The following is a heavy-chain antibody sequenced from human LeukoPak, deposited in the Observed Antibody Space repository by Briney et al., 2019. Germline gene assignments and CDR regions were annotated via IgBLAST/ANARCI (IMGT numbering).Heavy chain of an antibody. D-gene: IGHD6-19*01. V-gene: IGHV3-72*01. CDR1: GFTFSDHF. J-gene: IGHJ4*02. CDR2: SRNKAKSYTT. CDR3: ARVGSVAGSDYLDY. Sequence: GGSLRLSCAVSGFTFSDHFLDWVRQAPGKGLEWVGRSRNKAKSYTTEYGASVKGRFTISRDDSKRTLYLQMNSLKTEDTAVYYCARVGSVAGSDYLDYWGQGTLVTVSS.